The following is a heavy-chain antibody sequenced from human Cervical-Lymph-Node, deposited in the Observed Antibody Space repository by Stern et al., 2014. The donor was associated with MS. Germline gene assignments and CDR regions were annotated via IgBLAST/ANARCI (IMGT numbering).Heavy chain of an antibody. CDR3: AAEPMYYSDSVGAFDI. V-gene: IGHV1-58*01. CDR2: SVVGSGNT. CDR1: GFTFTSSA. Sequence: QLVQSGPEVKKPGTSVKVSCKASGFTFTSSAVQWVRLARGPRLEWIGWSVVGSGNTNYAQKFQESVTITRDMSTSTAYMELSSLRSEDTAVYYCAAEPMYYSDSVGAFDIWGQGTMVTVSS. J-gene: IGHJ3*02. D-gene: IGHD3-22*01.